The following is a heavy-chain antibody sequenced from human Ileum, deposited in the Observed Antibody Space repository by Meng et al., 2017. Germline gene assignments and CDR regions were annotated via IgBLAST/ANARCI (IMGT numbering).Heavy chain of an antibody. J-gene: IGHJ4*02. CDR2: IKEDGSEK. CDR1: GFTFSSYW. V-gene: IGHV3-7*01. D-gene: IGHD3-22*01. Sequence: GESLKISCAASGFTFSSYWISWVRQAPGKGLEWVAKIKEDGSEKYYVDSVKGRFTISRDNAKNSLYLQMDSLRVEDTAVYYCARDGYQYEYWGQGTLVTVSS. CDR3: ARDGYQYEY.